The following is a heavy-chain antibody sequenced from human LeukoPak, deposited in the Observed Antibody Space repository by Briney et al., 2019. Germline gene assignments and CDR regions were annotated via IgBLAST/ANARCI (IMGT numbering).Heavy chain of an antibody. J-gene: IGHJ5*02. CDR3: AREKSRYKYGYNH. CDR1: GYNFISYD. Sequence: ASVTVSCKASGYNFISYDINWVRQAPGQGLEWMGWISAYNGNTNYALKIKGRVTMTTDTSTNTVYMELRSLRPDDTAVYYCAREKSRYKYGYNHWGQGTLVTVSS. V-gene: IGHV1-18*01. D-gene: IGHD5-18*01. CDR2: ISAYNGNT.